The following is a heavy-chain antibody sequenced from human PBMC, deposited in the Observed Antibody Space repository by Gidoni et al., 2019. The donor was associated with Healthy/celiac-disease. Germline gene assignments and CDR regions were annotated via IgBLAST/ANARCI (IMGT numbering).Heavy chain of an antibody. V-gene: IGHV3-74*01. D-gene: IGHD6-19*01. Sequence: EVQLVESGGGLVQPGGSLRLSCAASGFPFSRYWMHGVRQAPGKGLVWVSRINSDGSSTSYADSVKGRFTISRDNAKNTLYLQMNSLRAEDTAVYYCARVPSGWYSVDYFDYWGQGTLVTVSS. J-gene: IGHJ4*02. CDR2: INSDGSST. CDR3: ARVPSGWYSVDYFDY. CDR1: GFPFSRYW.